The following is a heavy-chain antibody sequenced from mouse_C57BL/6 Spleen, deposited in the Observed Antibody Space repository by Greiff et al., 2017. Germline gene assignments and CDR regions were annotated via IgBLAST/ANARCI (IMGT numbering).Heavy chain of an antibody. CDR2: IDPSDSYT. Sequence: QVQLQQPGAELVMPGASVKLSCKASGYTFTSYWMHWVKQRPGQGLEWIGEIDPSDSYTNYNQKFKGKSTLTVDKSSSTAYMQLRSLTSEYSAVYYFARGYYGDYFDYWGQGTTLTVSS. J-gene: IGHJ2*01. CDR3: ARGYYGDYFDY. V-gene: IGHV1-69*01. CDR1: GYTFTSYW. D-gene: IGHD1-1*01.